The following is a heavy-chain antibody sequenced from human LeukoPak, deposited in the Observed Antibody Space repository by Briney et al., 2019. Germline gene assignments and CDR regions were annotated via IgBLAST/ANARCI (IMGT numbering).Heavy chain of an antibody. CDR2: IYDSGTT. J-gene: IGHJ1*01. Sequence: SETLSLTCTVSGASISSYYWSWIRQPPGKGLEWIGCIYDSGTTYYNPSLKSRVTISMDTSKNQLSLKLSSVTAADTAVFYCARHRGWYCSGGSCFPEYFQHWGQGTLVTVSS. V-gene: IGHV4-59*08. CDR1: GASISSYY. CDR3: ARHRGWYCSGGSCFPEYFQH. D-gene: IGHD2-15*01.